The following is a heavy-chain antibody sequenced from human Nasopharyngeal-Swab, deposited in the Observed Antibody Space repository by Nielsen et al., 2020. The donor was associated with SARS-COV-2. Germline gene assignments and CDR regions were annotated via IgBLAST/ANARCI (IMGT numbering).Heavy chain of an antibody. D-gene: IGHD2-2*01. CDR1: GVSFSGYH. CDR2: ITRSGNT. Sequence: SEILSLTCSLNGVSFSGYHWGWIRQSPGKRLEGIGDITRSGNTNYNPALKSRVIMSVATSKDEFSLKLTSVTATDTAIYFCARVNNGGGIVPASYSFFMDVWGKGTSVAFSS. CDR3: ARVNNGGGIVPASYSFFMDV. J-gene: IGHJ6*03. V-gene: IGHV4-34*01.